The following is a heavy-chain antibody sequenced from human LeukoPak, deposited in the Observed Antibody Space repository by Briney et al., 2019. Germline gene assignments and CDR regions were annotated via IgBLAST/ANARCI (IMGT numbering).Heavy chain of an antibody. CDR3: TTREIVVEPAQTSMVRGVLWRSDF. CDR1: GYKFTDLS. D-gene: IGHD3-10*01. Sequence: ASVKVSCKVSGYKFTDLSIHWVRQAPGKGLEWMGGFDPKEGERVYAQNFQGRFTMTEDTSSGTAYMELNSLRSEDTAVYYCTTREIVVEPAQTSMVRGVLWRSDFWGHGTLVTVSS. CDR2: FDPKEGER. J-gene: IGHJ4*01. V-gene: IGHV1-24*01.